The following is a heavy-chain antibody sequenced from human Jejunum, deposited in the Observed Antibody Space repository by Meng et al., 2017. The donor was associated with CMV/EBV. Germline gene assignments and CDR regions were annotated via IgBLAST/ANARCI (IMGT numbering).Heavy chain of an antibody. J-gene: IGHJ4*02. D-gene: IGHD1-26*01. CDR2: FYSSDTY. CDR3: ARGPGASTREGFDY. CDR1: GGSINNYY. V-gene: IGHV4-4*07. Sequence: QVQLQELGPGLVKPSETLSLTCTVSGGSINNYYWSWIRQSAGKGLEWIGRFYSSDTYNYHPSLNSRVTMSLDTSKNQFSLNLRSVTAADTAIYYCARGPGASTREGFDYWGLGTLVTVSS.